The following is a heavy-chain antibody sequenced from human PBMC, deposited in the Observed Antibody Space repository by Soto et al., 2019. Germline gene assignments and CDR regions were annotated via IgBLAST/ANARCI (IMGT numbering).Heavy chain of an antibody. CDR1: GGTFSSYA. CDR2: IIPIFGTA. Sequence: SVKVSCKASGGTFSSYAISWVRQAPGQGLEWMGGIIPIFGTANYAQKFQGRVTITADESTSTAYMELSSLRSEDTAVYYCARAKYSGRTTSPFDIWGQGTMVTVSS. D-gene: IGHD1-26*01. CDR3: ARAKYSGRTTSPFDI. J-gene: IGHJ3*02. V-gene: IGHV1-69*13.